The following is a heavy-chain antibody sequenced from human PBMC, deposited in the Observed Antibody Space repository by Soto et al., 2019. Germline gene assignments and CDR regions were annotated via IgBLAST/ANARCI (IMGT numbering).Heavy chain of an antibody. J-gene: IGHJ4*02. CDR3: ARLEQQLWPD. Sequence: SVEVCCKASGGTFSSYAMRWVRQAPGQGLEWMGGIIPIFGTANYAQKFQGRVTITADESTSTAYMELSSLRSEDTAVYYCARLEQQLWPDWGQGTLVTVSS. CDR2: IIPIFGTA. V-gene: IGHV1-69*13. CDR1: GGTFSSYA. D-gene: IGHD6-13*01.